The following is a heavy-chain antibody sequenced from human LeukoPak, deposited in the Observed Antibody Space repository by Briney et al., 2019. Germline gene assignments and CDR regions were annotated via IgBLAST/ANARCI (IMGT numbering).Heavy chain of an antibody. J-gene: IGHJ4*02. CDR1: GFTFSRSA. V-gene: IGHV3-23*01. Sequence: GGSLRLSCAASGFTFSRSAMTWVRQTPGKGLDWVSSISSSGNTYYSDSVKGRFTISRDNSKNMLYLQMNSLRVEDTAVYFCAKEGDYCSSSGCYKRGTDYWGQGTLVSVS. D-gene: IGHD2-2*02. CDR2: ISSSGNT. CDR3: AKEGDYCSSSGCYKRGTDY.